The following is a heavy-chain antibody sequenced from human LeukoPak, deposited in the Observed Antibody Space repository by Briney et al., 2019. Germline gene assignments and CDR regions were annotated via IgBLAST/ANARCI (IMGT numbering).Heavy chain of an antibody. CDR1: GFTFSSYG. Sequence: GRSLRLSCAASGFTFSSYGIHWVRQAPGKGLEWVAIIWYDGSNQYYADSVKGRFTISRDNSKNTVFLQMNSLRAEDTAVYYCARDMVYARVGFFDYWGQGTLVTASS. CDR3: ARDMVYARVGFFDY. J-gene: IGHJ4*02. CDR2: IWYDGSNQ. V-gene: IGHV3-33*01. D-gene: IGHD2-8*01.